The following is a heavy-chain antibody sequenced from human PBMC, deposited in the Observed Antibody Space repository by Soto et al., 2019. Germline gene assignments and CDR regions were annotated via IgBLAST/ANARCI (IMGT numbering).Heavy chain of an antibody. V-gene: IGHV4-39*01. D-gene: IGHD3-9*01. CDR3: ARCFDILTGYYIDYYYGMDV. Sequence: SQTLSLTCTVSGGSLSSSSYYWGWIRQPPGKGLEWIGSIYYSGSTYYNPSLKSRVTISVDTSKNQFSLKLSFVTAADTAVYYCARCFDILTGYYIDYYYGMDVWGQGTTVA. CDR2: IYYSGST. J-gene: IGHJ6*02. CDR1: GGSLSSSSYY.